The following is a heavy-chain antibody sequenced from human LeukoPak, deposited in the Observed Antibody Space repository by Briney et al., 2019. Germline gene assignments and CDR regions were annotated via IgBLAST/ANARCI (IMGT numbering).Heavy chain of an antibody. Sequence: GGSLRLSCAAYGFTFSDNYMSWIRQAPGKGLEWVSYISSSGSIYYADSVKGRFTISRDNAKNSLYLQMNSLRAEDTAVYYCARESRAGVFFDYWGQGTLVTVSS. CDR3: ARESRAGVFFDY. D-gene: IGHD7-27*01. V-gene: IGHV3-11*04. J-gene: IGHJ4*02. CDR2: ISSSGSI. CDR1: GFTFSDNY.